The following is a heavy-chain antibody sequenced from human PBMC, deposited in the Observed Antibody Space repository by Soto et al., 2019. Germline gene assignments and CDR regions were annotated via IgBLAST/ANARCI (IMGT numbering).Heavy chain of an antibody. CDR1: GLTFSNYA. CDR3: AKVLTEVEVWPFFDY. D-gene: IGHD2-8*01. V-gene: IGHV3-23*01. Sequence: DVQLLESGGGLLQPGGSVRLSCSASGLTFSNYAMSWVRQAPGQGLEWVSLIRHSGITTYYADSVKGRFTISRDNSKNTLYLQMNSLRAEDTAIYFCAKVLTEVEVWPFFDYWGQGTLVTVSS. J-gene: IGHJ4*02. CDR2: IRHSGITT.